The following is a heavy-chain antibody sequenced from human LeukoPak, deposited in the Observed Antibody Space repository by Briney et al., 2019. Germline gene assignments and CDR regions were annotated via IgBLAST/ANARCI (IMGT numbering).Heavy chain of an antibody. D-gene: IGHD6-13*01. J-gene: IGHJ4*02. Sequence: GGSLRLSCAASGFTFSSYAMGWVRQAPGKGLEWVSAISGSGGSTYYADSVKGRFTISRDNSKNTLYLQMNSLRAEDTAVYYCAKDVLNTAAAGTFDYWGQGTLVTVSS. CDR1: GFTFSSYA. CDR2: ISGSGGST. CDR3: AKDVLNTAAAGTFDY. V-gene: IGHV3-23*01.